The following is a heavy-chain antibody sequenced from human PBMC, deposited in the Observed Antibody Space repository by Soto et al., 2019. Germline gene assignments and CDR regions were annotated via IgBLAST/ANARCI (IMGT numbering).Heavy chain of an antibody. CDR3: AREAVAYGRSSGGGYYYYGMDV. J-gene: IGHJ6*02. CDR2: INHSGST. D-gene: IGHD6-6*01. Sequence: SETLSLTCAVYGGSFSGYYWSWIRQPPGKGLEWIGEINHSGSTNYNPSLKSRVTISVDTSKNQFSLKLSSVTAADTAVYYCAREAVAYGRSSGGGYYYYGMDVWGQGTTVTVSS. CDR1: GGSFSGYY. V-gene: IGHV4-34*01.